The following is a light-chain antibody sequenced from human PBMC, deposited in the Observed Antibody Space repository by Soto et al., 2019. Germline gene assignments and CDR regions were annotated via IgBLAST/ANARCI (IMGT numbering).Light chain of an antibody. Sequence: EIVLTQSPGTLSLSAGERATLSCRASQSVRSSYLAWYQQKPGQAPSLLIYGTSNRATGTPDRFSGSGSGTDFTLSISRMETEDVAVYYCQQYGSSIYNFGQGTKLEIK. CDR3: QQYGSSIYN. V-gene: IGKV3-20*01. CDR2: GTS. J-gene: IGKJ2*01. CDR1: QSVRSSY.